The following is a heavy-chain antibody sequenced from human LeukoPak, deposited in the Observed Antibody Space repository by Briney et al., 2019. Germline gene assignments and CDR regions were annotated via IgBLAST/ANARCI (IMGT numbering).Heavy chain of an antibody. CDR3: ARDMFVRSYPNAFDI. D-gene: IGHD1-26*01. CDR2: VSHSGST. CDR1: GGSISSSNW. Sequence: PSETLSLTCAVSGGSISSSNWWTWVRQPPGKGLEWIGEVSHSGSTNYNPSLKSRVTISVDNSKNHFSLNLSSVTAADTAVYYCARDMFVRSYPNAFDIWGQGTMVTVSS. V-gene: IGHV4-4*02. J-gene: IGHJ3*02.